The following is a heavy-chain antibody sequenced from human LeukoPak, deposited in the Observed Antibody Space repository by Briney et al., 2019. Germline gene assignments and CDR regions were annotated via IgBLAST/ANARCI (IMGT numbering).Heavy chain of an antibody. J-gene: IGHJ3*02. V-gene: IGHV3-7*01. CDR2: IRGDGGER. CDR1: GFTFSSCA. CDR3: ARDHGDSARLGAFDI. Sequence: SGGSPRLSCAASGFTFSSCAMSWVRQAPGKGPEWVANIRGDGGERYYVDSVRGRFTISRDNAANSLYLQINSLRGDDTAVYYCARDHGDSARLGAFDIWGQGTMVTVSS. D-gene: IGHD7-27*01.